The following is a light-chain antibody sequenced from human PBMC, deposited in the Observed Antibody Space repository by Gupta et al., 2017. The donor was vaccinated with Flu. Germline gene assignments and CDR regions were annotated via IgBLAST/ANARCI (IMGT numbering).Light chain of an antibody. Sequence: DIVMTQSPDSLAVSLGERATINCESSQSVLYSSNNKNYLAWYQQKPGQPPKLLIYWASTRESGVPDRFSGSGSGTDFTLTISSLQAEDVAVYYCQQDDSTPITFGQGTRLEIK. CDR2: WAS. J-gene: IGKJ5*01. CDR1: QSVLYSSNNKNY. CDR3: QQDDSTPIT. V-gene: IGKV4-1*01.